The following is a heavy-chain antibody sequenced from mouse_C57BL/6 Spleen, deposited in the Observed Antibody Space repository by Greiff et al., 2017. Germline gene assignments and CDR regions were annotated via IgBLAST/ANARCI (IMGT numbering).Heavy chain of an antibody. CDR1: GYAFSSYW. CDR2: IYPGDGDT. V-gene: IGHV1-80*01. D-gene: IGHD2-3*01. J-gene: IGHJ2*01. Sequence: VQLKQSGAELVKPGASVKISCKASGYAFSSYWMNWVKQRPGKGLEWIGQIYPGDGDTNYNGKFKGKATLTADKSSSTAYMQLSSLTSEDSAVYFCARGDDGYYSFDYWGQGTTLTVSS. CDR3: ARGDDGYYSFDY.